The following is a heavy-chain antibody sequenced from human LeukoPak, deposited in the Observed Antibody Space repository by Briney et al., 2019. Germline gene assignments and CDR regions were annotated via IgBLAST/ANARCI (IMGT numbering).Heavy chain of an antibody. CDR3: YGSGTTFDY. CDR1: GFTFSSYA. Sequence: GGSLRLSCAASGFTFSSYAMHWVRQAPGKGLEWVTVISYDGSNKYYADSVKGRFTISRDNSKNTLYLQMNSLRAEDTAVYYSYGSGTTFDYWGQGTLVTVSS. D-gene: IGHD3-10*01. J-gene: IGHJ4*02. V-gene: IGHV3-30*04. CDR2: ISYDGSNK.